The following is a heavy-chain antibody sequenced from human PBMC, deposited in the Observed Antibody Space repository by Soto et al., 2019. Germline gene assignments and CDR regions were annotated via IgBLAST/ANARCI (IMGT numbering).Heavy chain of an antibody. CDR2: ISRTGSTI. Sequence: GSLTLSCVASGFTFSNSYMSWIRQAPRKGLEWVSYISRTGSTIYYADSVKGRFTMSRDNAKNSLFLQMSILRAEDTAVYYGATARDYGDYNLGYYFDYWGQGTLVTVSS. CDR3: ATARDYGDYNLGYYFDY. CDR1: GFTFSNSY. J-gene: IGHJ4*02. V-gene: IGHV3-11*01. D-gene: IGHD4-17*01.